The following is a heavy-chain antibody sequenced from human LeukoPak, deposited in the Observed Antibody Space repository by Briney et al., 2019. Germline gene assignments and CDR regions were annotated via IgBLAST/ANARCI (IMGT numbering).Heavy chain of an antibody. V-gene: IGHV3-74*01. D-gene: IGHD3-3*01. J-gene: IGHJ6*03. CDR2: INSDGSST. Sequence: GGSLRLSCAASVFTFSSYWMHWVCQAPGKGLVWVSRINSDGSSTSYADSVKGRFTISRDNAKNTLYLQMNSLRAEDTAVYYCASLGHAGYYDFWSGYYMPYYMDVWGKGTTVTVSS. CDR1: VFTFSSYW. CDR3: ASLGHAGYYDFWSGYYMPYYMDV.